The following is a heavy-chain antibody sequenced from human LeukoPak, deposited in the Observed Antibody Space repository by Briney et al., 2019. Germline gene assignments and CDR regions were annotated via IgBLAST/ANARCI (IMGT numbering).Heavy chain of an antibody. CDR2: IKSDGST. D-gene: IGHD3-22*01. J-gene: IGHJ1*01. V-gene: IGHV3-74*01. CDR3: ARAPSEIGGYYPEYFRH. CDR1: GFTFSSSW. Sequence: GGSLRLSCAASGFTFSSSWMHWVRQAPGKGLVWVSRIKSDGSTNYADSVKGRFTISRDNAKNTLSLQMNSLRAEDTGVYHCARAPSEIGGYYPEYFRHWGQGTLVTVSS.